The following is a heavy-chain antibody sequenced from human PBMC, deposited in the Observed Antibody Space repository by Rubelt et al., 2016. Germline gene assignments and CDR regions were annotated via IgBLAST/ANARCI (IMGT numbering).Heavy chain of an antibody. CDR2: VDHRGKY. V-gene: IGHV4-34*01. CDR1: GESFSGYF. Sequence: QVQLQQWGAGLLKPSETLSLTCAVSGESFSGYFWNWIRQPPGKGLEWIGEVDHRGKYNYNPSLKHTITMSREHARNQFTLVLTAATAADTAVYYCASLGVVAVVATGNWFDPWGQGTLVTVSS. J-gene: IGHJ5*02. CDR3: ASLGVVAVVATGNWFDP. D-gene: IGHD2-15*01.